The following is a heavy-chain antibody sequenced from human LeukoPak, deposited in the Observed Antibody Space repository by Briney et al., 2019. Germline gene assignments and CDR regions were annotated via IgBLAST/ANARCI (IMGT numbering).Heavy chain of an antibody. Sequence: GGSLRLSCAASGFTSSSYAMTWVRQAPGKGLEWVSSIGGSDGTTSYADSVKGRFTISRDNSKNTLSLQMNSLRADDTAVYYCAMYLVRGRFDYWGQGTLVTVSS. D-gene: IGHD3-10*01. CDR3: AMYLVRGRFDY. CDR2: IGGSDGTT. J-gene: IGHJ4*02. CDR1: GFTSSSYA. V-gene: IGHV3-23*01.